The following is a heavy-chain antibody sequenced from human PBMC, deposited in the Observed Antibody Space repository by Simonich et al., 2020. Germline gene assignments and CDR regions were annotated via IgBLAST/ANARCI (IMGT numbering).Heavy chain of an antibody. CDR3: ARDSSYYAFDI. V-gene: IGHV3-48*01. CDR1: GFTFSSFS. D-gene: IGHD5-12*01. Sequence: EVQLVESGGGLVQPGGSLRLSCAASGFTFSSFSMNWVRQAPGKGVEWFSYISSSSSTIYYADSVKGRFTISRDNAKNSLYLQMNSLRAEDTAVYYCARDSSYYAFDIWGQGTMVTVSS. CDR2: ISSSSSTI. J-gene: IGHJ3*02.